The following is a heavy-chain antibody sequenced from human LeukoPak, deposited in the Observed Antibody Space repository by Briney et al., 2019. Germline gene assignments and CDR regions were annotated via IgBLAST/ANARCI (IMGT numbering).Heavy chain of an antibody. CDR1: GYTFTSYY. CDR3: ARVGALGAAVGWFDP. Sequence: GASVKVSCKASGYTFTSYYMHWVRQGPGQGLESAGMINPSGGSTSYAQKLQGRVTMTRDTSTSTVYMELSSLRSEDTAVYYCARVGALGAAVGWFDPWGQGTLVTVSS. CDR2: INPSGGST. J-gene: IGHJ5*02. V-gene: IGHV1-46*01. D-gene: IGHD6-13*01.